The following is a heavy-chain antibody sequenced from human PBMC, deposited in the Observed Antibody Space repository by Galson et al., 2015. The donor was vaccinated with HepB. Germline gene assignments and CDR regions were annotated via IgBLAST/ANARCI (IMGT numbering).Heavy chain of an antibody. D-gene: IGHD3-3*01. J-gene: IGHJ5*02. CDR3: ASTGFGSLQWNAKGQYNWFDP. V-gene: IGHV3-21*01. Sequence: SLRLSCAASGFTFSSYSMNWVRQAPGKGLEWVSSISSSSSYIYYADSVKGRFTISRDNAKNSLYLQMNSLRAEDTAVYYCASTGFGSLQWNAKGQYNWFDPWGQGTLVTVSS. CDR1: GFTFSSYS. CDR2: ISSSSSYI.